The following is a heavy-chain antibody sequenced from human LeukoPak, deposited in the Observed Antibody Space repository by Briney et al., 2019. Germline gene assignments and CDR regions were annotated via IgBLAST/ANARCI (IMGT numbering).Heavy chain of an antibody. Sequence: ASVKVSCKASGYTFTSYDINWVRQATGQGLEWMGWMNPNSGNTGCAQKFQGRVTMTRNTSISTAYMELSSLRSEDTAVYYCARGGDIVVVPAADFDYWGQGTLVTVSS. J-gene: IGHJ4*02. CDR1: GYTFTSYD. V-gene: IGHV1-8*01. CDR3: ARGGDIVVVPAADFDY. CDR2: MNPNSGNT. D-gene: IGHD2-2*01.